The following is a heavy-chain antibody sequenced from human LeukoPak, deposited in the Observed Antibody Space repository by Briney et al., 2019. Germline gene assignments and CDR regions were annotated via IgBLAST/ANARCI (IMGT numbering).Heavy chain of an antibody. J-gene: IGHJ5*02. CDR2: IYYSGST. CDR3: ASYYYYDSNGYSPNWFDP. CDR1: GGSISSGDYY. Sequence: SETLSLTCTVSGGSISSGDYYWSWTRQPPGKGLEWIGYIYYSGSTYYNPSLKSRVTISVDTSKNQFSLKLSSVTAADTAVYYCASYYYYDSNGYSPNWFDPWGQGTLVTVSS. D-gene: IGHD3-22*01. V-gene: IGHV4-30-4*01.